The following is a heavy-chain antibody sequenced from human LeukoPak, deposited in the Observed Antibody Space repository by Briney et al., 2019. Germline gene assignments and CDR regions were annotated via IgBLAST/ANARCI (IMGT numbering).Heavy chain of an antibody. Sequence: ASVKVSCKTSGYSFTSYNLHWVRQAPGQRLEWMGIINPSGGNTNYAQKFQGRVTMTRDTSTSTVYMELSSLKSEDTAVYYCARDDNYGSGQPDDWGQGTLVTVSS. CDR2: INPSGGNT. D-gene: IGHD3-10*01. CDR1: GYSFTSYN. J-gene: IGHJ4*02. V-gene: IGHV1-46*01. CDR3: ARDDNYGSGQPDD.